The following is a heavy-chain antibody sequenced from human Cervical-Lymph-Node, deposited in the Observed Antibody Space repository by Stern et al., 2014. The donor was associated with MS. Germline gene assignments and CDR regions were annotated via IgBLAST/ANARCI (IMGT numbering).Heavy chain of an antibody. Sequence: VQLVESGAEVKKPGASVKVSCKVSGYTFTSYDINWVRQAPGQGLEWMGWMNPNSGNTGYAQKFQGRVTMTRNTSISTAYMELSSLRSEDTAVYYCARLRDSSGYYYDYWGQGTLVTVSS. CDR1: GYTFTSYD. CDR2: MNPNSGNT. J-gene: IGHJ4*02. CDR3: ARLRDSSGYYYDY. D-gene: IGHD3-22*01. V-gene: IGHV1-8*01.